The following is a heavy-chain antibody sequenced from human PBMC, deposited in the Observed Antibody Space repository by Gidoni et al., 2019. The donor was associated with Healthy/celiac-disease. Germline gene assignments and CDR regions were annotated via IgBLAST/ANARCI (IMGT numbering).Heavy chain of an antibody. V-gene: IGHV3-23*01. CDR2: ISGSGGST. J-gene: IGHJ6*02. CDR3: AKVGPNTYYYYYGMDV. CDR1: GFTFSSYA. D-gene: IGHD2-2*02. Sequence: EVQLLESGGGLVQPGGSLRLSCAASGFTFSSYAMSWVRQAPGKGLEWVSAISGSGGSTYYADSVKGRFTISRDNSKNTLYLQMNSLRAEDTAVYYCAKVGPNTYYYYYGMDVWGQGTTVTVSS.